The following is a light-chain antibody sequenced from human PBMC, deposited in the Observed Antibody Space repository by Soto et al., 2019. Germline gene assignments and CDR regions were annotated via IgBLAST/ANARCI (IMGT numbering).Light chain of an antibody. V-gene: IGLV2-14*01. CDR2: EVS. CDR1: SSDIGIYNY. CDR3: TSFTTTNIWV. Sequence: QSVLTQPASVSGSPGQSITISCTGTSSDIGIYNYVSWYQQHPGKAPKLVSCEVSNRPSGVSSRFSGSKSGNTASLTISGLRAEDEDDYYCTSFTTTNIWVFGGGTKVTVL. J-gene: IGLJ3*02.